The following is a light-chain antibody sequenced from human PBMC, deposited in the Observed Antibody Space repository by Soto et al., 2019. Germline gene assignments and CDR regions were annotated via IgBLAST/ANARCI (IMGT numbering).Light chain of an antibody. Sequence: DIQMTQSPSSLSASVGDRVTITCRASQSINTCFAWYHQKPGEAPKLLIYDASTLEWGVPSRFSGSGSGTDFTLTISSLQPDDFATFYCQQYNTSSRTFGPGTKVEVK. CDR2: DAS. V-gene: IGKV1-5*03. J-gene: IGKJ1*01. CDR3: QQYNTSSRT. CDR1: QSINTC.